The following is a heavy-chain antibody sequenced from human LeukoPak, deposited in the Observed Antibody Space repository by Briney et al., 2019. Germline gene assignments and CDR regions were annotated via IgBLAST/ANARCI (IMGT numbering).Heavy chain of an antibody. CDR2: INPNSGGT. D-gene: IGHD6-13*01. Sequence: ASVKVSCTASGYTFTGYYMHWVRQAPGQGLEWMGWINPNSGGTNYAQKFQGRVTMTRDTSISTAYMELSRLRSDDTAVYYCASMGIAAAGTYYYYYGMDVWGQGTTVTVSS. CDR3: ASMGIAAAGTYYYYYGMDV. J-gene: IGHJ6*02. CDR1: GYTFTGYY. V-gene: IGHV1-2*02.